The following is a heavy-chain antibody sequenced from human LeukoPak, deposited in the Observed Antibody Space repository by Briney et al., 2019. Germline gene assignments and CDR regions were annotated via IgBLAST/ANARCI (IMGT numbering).Heavy chain of an antibody. V-gene: IGHV3-21*06. CDR1: GFTFSGYS. Sequence: GGSLRLSCAASGFTFSGYSMNWVRQAPGKGPEWVASISASSNYIDYADLGRGRFTISRDNAKNSLYLQMDSLRAEDTAVYYCARNPPIGVMALYDYWGQGTLVTVSS. CDR2: ISASSNYI. D-gene: IGHD3-16*01. CDR3: ARNPPIGVMALYDY. J-gene: IGHJ4*02.